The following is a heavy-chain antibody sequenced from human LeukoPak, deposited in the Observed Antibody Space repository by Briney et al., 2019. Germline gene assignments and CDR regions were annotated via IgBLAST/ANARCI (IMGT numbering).Heavy chain of an antibody. V-gene: IGHV4-4*02. CDR1: GGSISGSYW. Sequence: SGTLSLTCVVSGGSISGSYWWSWVRQPPGKGLEWIGEIYHSGSTNYNPSLKSRVTISVDKSKNQFSLKLSSVTAADTAVYYCVRAAAVSGHFDYWGQGTLVTVSS. J-gene: IGHJ4*02. CDR2: IYHSGST. D-gene: IGHD6-19*01. CDR3: VRAAAVSGHFDY.